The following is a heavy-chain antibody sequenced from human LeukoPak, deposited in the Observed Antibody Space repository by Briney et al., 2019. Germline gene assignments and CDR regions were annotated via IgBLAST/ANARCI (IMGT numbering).Heavy chain of an antibody. D-gene: IGHD1-26*01. V-gene: IGHV1-69*13. CDR3: ARYLRSYSYDY. J-gene: IGHJ4*02. CDR1: GYTFTSYG. CDR2: IIPIFGTA. Sequence: ASVKVSCKASGYTFTSYGISWVRQAPGQGLEWMGGIIPIFGTANYAQKFQGRVTITADESTSTAYMELSSLRSEDTAVYYCARYLRSYSYDYWGQGTLVTVSS.